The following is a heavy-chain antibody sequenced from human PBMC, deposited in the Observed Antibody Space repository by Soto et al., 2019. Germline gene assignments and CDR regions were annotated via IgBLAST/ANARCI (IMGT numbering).Heavy chain of an antibody. CDR1: GFAFSNYA. D-gene: IGHD2-2*01. V-gene: IGHV3-23*01. J-gene: IGHJ4*02. CDR3: ARFSGYCRGANCYVFGWAVDS. CDR2: ISGRDTNT. Sequence: EVQLMESGGDLVQPGGSLRLSCAASGFAFSNYAMSWVRQAPGRGLEWVSGISGRDTNTDYADSVKGRFTISRDDSKNTLYLQMTSLRAGDPAIYYCARFSGYCRGANCYVFGWAVDSWGQGTLVTVSS.